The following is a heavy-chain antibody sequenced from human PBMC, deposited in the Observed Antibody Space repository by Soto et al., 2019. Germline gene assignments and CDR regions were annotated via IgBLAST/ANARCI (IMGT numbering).Heavy chain of an antibody. V-gene: IGHV3-73*01. CDR3: IRFSLTNGWTFDY. Sequence: EVQLVESGGGLVQPGGSLKLSCAASGFTFSDAAMHWVRQASGKGLEWVGRIRSKGNNYATTYAASVKGRFTISRDDSKSTAFLQMNSLKTGDTAVYYCIRFSLTNGWTFDYWGQGALVTVSS. D-gene: IGHD6-19*01. CDR1: GFTFSDAA. J-gene: IGHJ4*02. CDR2: IRSKGNNYAT.